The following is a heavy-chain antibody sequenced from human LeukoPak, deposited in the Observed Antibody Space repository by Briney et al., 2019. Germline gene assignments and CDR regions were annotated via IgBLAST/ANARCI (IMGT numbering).Heavy chain of an antibody. CDR3: ARHRSGTVVYGMDV. J-gene: IGHJ6*02. D-gene: IGHD3-10*01. Sequence: SETLSLTCTVSGGSISSYYWSWIRQPPGKGLEWIGYIYYSGSTNYNPSLKSRVSISVDTSKNQFSLKLSSVTAADTAVYYCARHRSGTVVYGMDVWGQGTTVTVSS. CDR2: IYYSGST. CDR1: GGSISSYY. V-gene: IGHV4-59*08.